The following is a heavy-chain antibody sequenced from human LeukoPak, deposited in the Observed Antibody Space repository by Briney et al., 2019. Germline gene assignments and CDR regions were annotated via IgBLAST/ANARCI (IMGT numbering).Heavy chain of an antibody. J-gene: IGHJ6*02. Sequence: GGSLRLSCAASGFTFSSYSLNWVRQAPGKGLEWVSSISSSSSYIYYADSVTGRFTISRDNAKNSLYLQMNSLRAEDTAVYYCAKVLGIGSRITRPYYYYGMDVWGQGTTVTVSS. CDR3: AKVLGIGSRITRPYYYYGMDV. D-gene: IGHD3-3*01. V-gene: IGHV3-21*04. CDR2: ISSSSSYI. CDR1: GFTFSSYS.